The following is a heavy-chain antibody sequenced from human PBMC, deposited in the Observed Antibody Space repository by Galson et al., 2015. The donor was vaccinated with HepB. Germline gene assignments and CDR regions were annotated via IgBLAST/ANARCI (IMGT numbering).Heavy chain of an antibody. CDR3: AKDGEMATIKLLGRLLDY. CDR2: ISYDGSNK. V-gene: IGHV3-30*18. CDR1: GFTFSSYG. J-gene: IGHJ4*02. Sequence: SLRLSCAASGFTFSSYGMHWVRQAPGKGLEWVAVISYDGSNKYYADSVKGRFTISRDNSKNTLYLQMNSLRAEDTAVYYCAKDGEMATIKLLGRLLDYWGQGTLVTVSS. D-gene: IGHD5-24*01.